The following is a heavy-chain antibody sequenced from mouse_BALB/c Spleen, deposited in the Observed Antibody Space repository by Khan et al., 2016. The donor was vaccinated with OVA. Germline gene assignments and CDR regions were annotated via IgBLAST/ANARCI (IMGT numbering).Heavy chain of an antibody. J-gene: IGHJ4*01. D-gene: IGHD2-10*01. CDR1: GHTFTKYG. Sequence: LVESGPELKKPGETVKISCKASGHTFTKYGMNWVKQAPGKGLKWMGWINTYTGEPTYADDFNGRFAFSLETSASTAYLQINNLKNEDTATYCCARPPYFSYVMDNWGKGTSVTVSS. CDR3: ARPPYFSYVMDN. CDR2: INTYTGEP. V-gene: IGHV9-3-1*01.